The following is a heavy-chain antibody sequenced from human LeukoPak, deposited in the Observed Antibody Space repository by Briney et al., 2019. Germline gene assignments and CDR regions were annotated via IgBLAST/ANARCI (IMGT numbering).Heavy chain of an antibody. CDR1: GGPISSYY. CDR3: ARESGGNSIDY. Sequence: PSETLSLTCTVSGGPISSYYWSWIRQPPGKGLEWIGYIYYSGSTNYNPSLKSRVTISVDTSKNQFSLKLSSVTAADTAVYYCARESGGNSIDYWGQGTLVTVSS. J-gene: IGHJ4*02. V-gene: IGHV4-59*01. D-gene: IGHD4-23*01. CDR2: IYYSGST.